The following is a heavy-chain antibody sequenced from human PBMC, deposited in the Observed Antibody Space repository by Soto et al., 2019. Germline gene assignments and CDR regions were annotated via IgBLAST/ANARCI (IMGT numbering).Heavy chain of an antibody. CDR2: IFHGGST. J-gene: IGHJ4*02. V-gene: IGHV4-4*02. D-gene: IGHD1-26*01. Sequence: QVQLQESGPGLVKPSGTLSLTCAVSGASIRSNNRWSWVRQPPGKGLEWIGEIFHGGSTNYNPSLKTRLTISVDKSKNQFSLKLSSVTAADTAVYYCARVYSGSYSDSWGRGTLVTVSS. CDR1: GASIRSNNR. CDR3: ARVYSGSYSDS.